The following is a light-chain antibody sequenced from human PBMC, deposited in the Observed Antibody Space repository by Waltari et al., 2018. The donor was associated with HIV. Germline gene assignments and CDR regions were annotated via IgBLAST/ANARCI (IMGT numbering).Light chain of an antibody. J-gene: IGLJ2*01. V-gene: IGLV2-14*01. CDR3: SSYTSSTILA. CDR1: SSDVGGYNY. Sequence: QSALTQPASVSGSPGQSITISCTGTSSDVGGYNYVSWYQQHPGKAPKLMIYEVSNRPSGLSDRFSGSQSGNTASLTISGLQAADEGDYYCSSYTSSTILAFGEGTKLTVL. CDR2: EVS.